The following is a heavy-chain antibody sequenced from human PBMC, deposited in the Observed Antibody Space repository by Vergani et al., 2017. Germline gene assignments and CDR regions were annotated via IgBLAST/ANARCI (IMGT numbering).Heavy chain of an antibody. Sequence: QVQLQESGPGLVRPSQTLSLTCTVSGGSISSGSYYWSWFRQPAGKGLEWSGRFYTGGGTSYNPSLKSRVTISVDTSKNQFSLQLSSVTAADTAVYYCARDPLYSTTWPFLLLDMDVWGQGTTVTVSS. J-gene: IGHJ6*02. D-gene: IGHD6-13*01. CDR2: FYTGGGT. V-gene: IGHV4-61*02. CDR3: ARDPLYSTTWPFLLLDMDV. CDR1: GGSISSGSYY.